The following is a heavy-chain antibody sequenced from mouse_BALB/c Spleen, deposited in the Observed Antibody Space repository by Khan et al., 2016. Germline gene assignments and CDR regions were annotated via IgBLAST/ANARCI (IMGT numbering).Heavy chain of an antibody. V-gene: IGHV3-2*02. Sequence: EVQLVESGPGLVKPSQSLSLTCTVTGYSITSDYAWNWIRQFPGNQLEWMGYISYSGSTSYHPSLKSRISITRDTSRNQFFLQLNSVTTEDTATYYGARHYVGCFDYWGQGTTLTVSS. CDR3: ARHYVGCFDY. CDR2: ISYSGST. CDR1: GYSITSDYA. J-gene: IGHJ2*01. D-gene: IGHD1-1*02.